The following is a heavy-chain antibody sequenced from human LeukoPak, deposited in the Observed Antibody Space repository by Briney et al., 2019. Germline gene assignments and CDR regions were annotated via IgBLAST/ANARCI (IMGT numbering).Heavy chain of an antibody. V-gene: IGHV3-7*05. D-gene: IGHD3-3*01. Sequence: EGSLRLSCAASGFTFSSYWMSWVRQAPGKGLEWVANIRQDGSEKHYVYSVKGRFTFSRDNAKNLLYLQMKSLRAEDTAVYYCARDHPYYDFWSGYKSQFDYWGQGTPASVSS. CDR2: IRQDGSEK. CDR1: GFTFSSYW. CDR3: ARDHPYYDFWSGYKSQFDY. J-gene: IGHJ4*02.